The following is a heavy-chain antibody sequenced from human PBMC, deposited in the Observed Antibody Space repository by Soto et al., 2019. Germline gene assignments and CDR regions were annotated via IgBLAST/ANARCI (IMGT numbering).Heavy chain of an antibody. Sequence: EVQLLESGGGLVQPWGSLRLSCAASGFTFSSYAMSWVRQAPGKGLEWVSAISGSGGSTYYADSVKGRFTISRDNSKNTLYLQMNSLRAEDTAVYYCAKGKASYYYMDVWGKGTTVTVSS. CDR1: GFTFSSYA. J-gene: IGHJ6*03. CDR3: AKGKASYYYMDV. V-gene: IGHV3-23*01. CDR2: ISGSGGST.